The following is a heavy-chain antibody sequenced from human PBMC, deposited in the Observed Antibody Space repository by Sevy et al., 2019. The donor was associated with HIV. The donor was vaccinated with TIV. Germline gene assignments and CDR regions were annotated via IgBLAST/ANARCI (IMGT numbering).Heavy chain of an antibody. Sequence: ASVKVSCKASSYTFSNYGITWVRQAPGQGLEWVGWISGFNGNTKYAQKFQGRVTVTTDTSTTTVYMELGGLGSDDTAVYYCARGYSSTYYGSVDYWGQGTLVTVSS. CDR1: SYTFSNYG. CDR3: ARGYSSTYYGSVDY. V-gene: IGHV1-18*01. D-gene: IGHD6-13*01. J-gene: IGHJ4*02. CDR2: ISGFNGNT.